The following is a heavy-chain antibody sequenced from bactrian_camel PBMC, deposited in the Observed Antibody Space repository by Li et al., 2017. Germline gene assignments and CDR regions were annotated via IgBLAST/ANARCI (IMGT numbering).Heavy chain of an antibody. Sequence: HVQLVESGGGSVQPGGSLRLSCVVSGHTSDDYCMAWFRQAPGKERQGVARINKGGGNPYYVNSARGRFTISRDNAKNTLYLQMNSLTPEDTAMYYCAAKAKTWRPCPRPMDGEVFSSYGQGTQVTVS. V-gene: IGHV3S1*01. CDR2: INKGGGNP. CDR1: GHTSDDYC. D-gene: IGHD1*01. J-gene: IGHJ4*01.